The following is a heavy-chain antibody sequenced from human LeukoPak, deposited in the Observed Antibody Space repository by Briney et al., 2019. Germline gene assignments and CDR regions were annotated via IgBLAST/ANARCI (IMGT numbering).Heavy chain of an antibody. CDR1: GFTFNNYA. J-gene: IGHJ3*02. CDR2: ISGDGVSP. CDR3: ARVGGILYPMEPFDI. Sequence: GGSLRLSCAASGFTFNNYALTWVRQTPGKGLECVSAISGDGVSPYYADSVRGRFTISRDNSKNTLYLQMNSLRVEDTAVYYCARVGGILYPMEPFDIWGQGTMVTVSS. V-gene: IGHV3-23*01. D-gene: IGHD2-8*01.